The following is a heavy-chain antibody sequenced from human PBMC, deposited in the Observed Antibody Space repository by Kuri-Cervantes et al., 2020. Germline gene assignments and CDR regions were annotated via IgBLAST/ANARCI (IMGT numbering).Heavy chain of an antibody. D-gene: IGHD3-16*02. CDR3: ARDRYMDV. Sequence: SETLSLTCTVSGGSIDTYYWTWIRQPPGKGLEWIGYIYYIASANYNPSLKSRGHISVDRSKNQISLKLTSVTAADTAVYYCARDRYMDVWGKGTMVTVSS. CDR2: IYYIASA. V-gene: IGHV4-59*01. J-gene: IGHJ6*04. CDR1: GGSIDTYY.